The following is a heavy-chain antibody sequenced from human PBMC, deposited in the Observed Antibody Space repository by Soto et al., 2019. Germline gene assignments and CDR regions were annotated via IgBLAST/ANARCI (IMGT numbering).Heavy chain of an antibody. CDR3: ARETTETPPDH. J-gene: IGHJ4*02. V-gene: IGHV1-18*01. Sequence: QVQLVQAGADVKKPGASVKVSCKTSGYTFSEYGISWMRQAPGQGLEWMGWISAKNGNTNFAQKCRGRVTMTTDTSTSTVYMELRNLKLDDTAVYYCARETTETPPDHWGQGTLITVSS. CDR2: ISAKNGNT. CDR1: GYTFSEYG.